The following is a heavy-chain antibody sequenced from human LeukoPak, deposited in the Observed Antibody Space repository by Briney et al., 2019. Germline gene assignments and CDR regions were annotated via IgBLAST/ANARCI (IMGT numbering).Heavy chain of an antibody. J-gene: IGHJ5*02. V-gene: IGHV6-1*01. CDR1: GDSVSSNSAA. CDR2: TYYRSKWYN. CDR3: AREAWDYDILTGYQYSNWFDP. Sequence: SQTLSLTCAISGDSVSSNSAAWNWIRQSPSRGLEWPGRTYYRSKWYNDYAVSVKSRITINPDTSKNPFSLQLNSVTPEDTAVYYCAREAWDYDILTGYQYSNWFDPWGQGTLVTVSS. D-gene: IGHD3-9*01.